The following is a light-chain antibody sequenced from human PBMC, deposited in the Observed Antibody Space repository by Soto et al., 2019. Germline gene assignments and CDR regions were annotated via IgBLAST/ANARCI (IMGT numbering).Light chain of an antibody. CDR3: KKYNSAPWT. V-gene: IGKV1-27*01. J-gene: IGKJ1*01. CDR1: QDISNY. CDR2: AAS. Sequence: DIRMAQSPTALSASVGHRVTINCGVSQDISNYLAWYQQKPGKVPKVLIFAASTLQSGVPSRFSGSGSGTDFTLTISSLQPEDVATYYCKKYNSAPWTFGKGTKVDIK.